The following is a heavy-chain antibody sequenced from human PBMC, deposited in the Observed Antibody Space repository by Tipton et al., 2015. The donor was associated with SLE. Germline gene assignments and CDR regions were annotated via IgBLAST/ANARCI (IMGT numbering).Heavy chain of an antibody. CDR1: GFKISDYW. J-gene: IGHJ3*02. CDR3: ARARSGVGSAFDI. D-gene: IGHD6-19*01. V-gene: IGHV3-74*01. CDR2: LNSDESST. Sequence: SLRLSCAASGFKISDYWMYWVRQAPGKGLVWVSRLNSDESSTGYADFVKGRFTTSRDNDKNTAYLQMNNLRAEDTAVYYCARARSGVGSAFDIWGRGTKVTVSS.